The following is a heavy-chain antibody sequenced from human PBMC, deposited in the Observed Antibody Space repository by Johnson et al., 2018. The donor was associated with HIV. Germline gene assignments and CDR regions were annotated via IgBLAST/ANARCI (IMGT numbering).Heavy chain of an antibody. CDR3: ARDRRYYCSWSYCGAFDI. D-gene: IGHD3-10*01. CDR1: GFTFDDYG. CDR2: INWNGGNT. J-gene: IGHJ3*02. V-gene: IGHV3-20*04. Sequence: VLLVESGGGVVRPGGSLRLSCAASGFTFDDYGMSWVRQVPGKGLEWVSGINWNGGNTGYVDSVKGRFTISRDNAKNSLYLQMNSLRAEDTALYYCARDRRYYCSWSYCGAFDIWGQGTVVTVSS.